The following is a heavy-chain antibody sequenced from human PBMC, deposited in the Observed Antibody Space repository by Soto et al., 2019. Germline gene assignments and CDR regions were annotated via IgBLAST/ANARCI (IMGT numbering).Heavy chain of an antibody. Sequence: ASVKVPCKASGGTFSSYAISWVRQAPGQGLEWMGGIIPIFGTANYAQKFQGRVTITADESTSTAYMELSSLRSEDTAVYYCATNYYDSSGYQPHFDYWGQGTLVT. CDR3: ATNYYDSSGYQPHFDY. CDR2: IIPIFGTA. V-gene: IGHV1-69*13. D-gene: IGHD3-22*01. CDR1: GGTFSSYA. J-gene: IGHJ4*02.